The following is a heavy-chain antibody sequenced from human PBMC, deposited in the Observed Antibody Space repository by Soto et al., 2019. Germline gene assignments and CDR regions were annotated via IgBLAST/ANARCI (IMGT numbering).Heavy chain of an antibody. D-gene: IGHD4-17*01. CDR2: IYYSGST. CDR3: ARARDYGDFFDY. V-gene: IGHV4-59*01. Sequence: SETLSLTCTVSGGSISRYYWSWIRQPPGKGLEWIGYIYYSGSTNYNPSLKSRVTISVDTSKNQFSLKLSSVTAADTAVYYCARARDYGDFFDYWGQGTLVTVSS. J-gene: IGHJ4*02. CDR1: GGSISRYY.